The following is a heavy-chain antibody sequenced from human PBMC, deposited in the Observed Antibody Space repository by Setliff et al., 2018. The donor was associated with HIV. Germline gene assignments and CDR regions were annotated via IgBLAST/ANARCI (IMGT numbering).Heavy chain of an antibody. D-gene: IGHD1-26*01. Sequence: ASVKVSCKASGYTLTTYAISWVRQAPGQGLEWMGWINTETGKSAYAQGFTGRFVFSLDTSVSTAYLQISGLKAEDTAVFYCATRGEQLYFYGMDVWGQGTTVTVSS. CDR3: ATRGEQLYFYGMDV. J-gene: IGHJ6*02. V-gene: IGHV7-4-1*02. CDR1: GYTLTTYA. CDR2: INTETGKS.